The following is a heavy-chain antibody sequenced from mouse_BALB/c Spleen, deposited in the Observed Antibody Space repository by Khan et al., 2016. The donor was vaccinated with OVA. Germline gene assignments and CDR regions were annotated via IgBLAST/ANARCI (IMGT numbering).Heavy chain of an antibody. Sequence: VQLKESGPGLVKPSQSLSLTCTVTGYSITSDYAWDWIRQFPGNKLEWMGYISYGGSTSYNPSLKSRISITRDTSKNQSLLQLNSVTTEDTATYYCARKNYYGYAMDYWGQGTSVTVSS. V-gene: IGHV3-2*02. CDR1: GYSITSDYA. CDR2: ISYGGST. J-gene: IGHJ4*01. CDR3: ARKNYYGYAMDY. D-gene: IGHD1-1*01.